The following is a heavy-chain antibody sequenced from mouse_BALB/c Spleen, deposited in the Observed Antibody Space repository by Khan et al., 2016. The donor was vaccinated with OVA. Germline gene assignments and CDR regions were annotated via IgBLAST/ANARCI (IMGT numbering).Heavy chain of an antibody. V-gene: IGHV1-20*01. J-gene: IGHJ3*01. CDR1: GYSFTGYT. CDR2: INPYNGDP. D-gene: IGHD1-1*01. CDR3: AKGGYGAFAY. Sequence: EVQLQQSGPELVKPGDSMNISCKASGYSFTGYTMNWVKQSHGKNLEWIGLINPYNGDPNYNQKFKGKATLTVDKSSSTAYMEVLSLTSEDSAVYYCAKGGYGAFAYWGQGTLVTVSA.